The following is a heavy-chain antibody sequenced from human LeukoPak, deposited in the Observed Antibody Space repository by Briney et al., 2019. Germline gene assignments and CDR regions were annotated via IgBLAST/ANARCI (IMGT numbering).Heavy chain of an antibody. J-gene: IGHJ4*02. CDR3: ARDRWRSYDFWSGPIDY. D-gene: IGHD3-3*01. CDR2: IYYSGST. CDR1: GGSFSGYY. Sequence: SETLSLTCAVYGGSFSGYYWSWIRQPPGKGLEWIGYIYYSGSTNYNPSLKSRVTISVDTSKNQFSLKLSSVTAADTAVYYCARDRWRSYDFWSGPIDYWGQGTLVTVSS. V-gene: IGHV4-59*12.